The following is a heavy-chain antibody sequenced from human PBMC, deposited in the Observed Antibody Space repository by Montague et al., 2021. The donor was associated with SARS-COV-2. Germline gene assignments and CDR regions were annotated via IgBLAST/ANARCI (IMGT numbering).Heavy chain of an antibody. V-gene: IGHV4-39*01. D-gene: IGHD2-2*01. Sequence: ETLSLSCTVSGGSISSSSYYWGWIRQPPGKGLEWIGSIYYSGSTYYNPSLKSRVTISVDTSKNQFSLKLSSVTAADTAVYYCARQGDQLLLEYWFDPWGQGTLVTVSS. J-gene: IGHJ5*02. CDR1: GGSISSSSYY. CDR3: ARQGDQLLLEYWFDP. CDR2: IYYSGST.